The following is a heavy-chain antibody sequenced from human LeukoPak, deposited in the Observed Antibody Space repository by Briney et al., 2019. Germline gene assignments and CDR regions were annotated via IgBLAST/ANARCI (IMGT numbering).Heavy chain of an antibody. Sequence: GGSLRLSCAASGFTFNNYAMSWFRQTPGKGLEWVSAISGSGDRTYYADSVKGRFTISRDNAKNSLYLQMNSLRAGDTAVYYCARGPQTYYFDYWGQGTLVTVSS. CDR1: GFTFNNYA. J-gene: IGHJ4*02. CDR3: ARGPQTYYFDY. V-gene: IGHV3-23*01. CDR2: ISGSGDRT.